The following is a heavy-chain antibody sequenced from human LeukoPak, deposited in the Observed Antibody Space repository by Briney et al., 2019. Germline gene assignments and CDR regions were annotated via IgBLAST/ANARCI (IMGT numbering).Heavy chain of an antibody. D-gene: IGHD3-22*01. J-gene: IGHJ6*03. Sequence: GGSLRLSCAASGFTFSSYSMNWVRQAPGKGLEWVSSISSSSSYIYYADSVKGRFTISRDNAKNSLYLQMNSLRAEDTAVYYCARDFLPFISGYKELYYYYYMDVWGKGTTVTVSS. CDR1: GFTFSSYS. CDR2: ISSSSSYI. CDR3: ARDFLPFISGYKELYYYYYMDV. V-gene: IGHV3-21*01.